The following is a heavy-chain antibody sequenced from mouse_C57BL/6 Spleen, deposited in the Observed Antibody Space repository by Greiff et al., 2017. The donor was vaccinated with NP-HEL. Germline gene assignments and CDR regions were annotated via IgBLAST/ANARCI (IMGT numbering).Heavy chain of an antibody. CDR2: INPNNGGT. CDR3: ARDYGSSPFDY. Sequence: VQLKQSGPELVKPGASVKISCKASGYTFTDYYMNWVKQSHGKSLEWIGDINPNNGGTSYNQKFKGKATLTVDKSSSTAYMELRSLTSEDSAVYYCARDYGSSPFDYWGQGTTLTVSS. J-gene: IGHJ2*01. D-gene: IGHD1-1*01. CDR1: GYTFTDYY. V-gene: IGHV1-26*01.